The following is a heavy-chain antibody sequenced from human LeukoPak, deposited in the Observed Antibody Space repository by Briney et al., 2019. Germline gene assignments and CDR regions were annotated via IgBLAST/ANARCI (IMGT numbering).Heavy chain of an antibody. CDR2: ISGSGGST. J-gene: IGHJ4*02. D-gene: IGHD5-18*01. V-gene: IGHV3-23*01. CDR1: GFTFSSYA. CDR3: AKAVRGYSYATGDY. Sequence: GGSLRLSCAASGFTFSSYAMSWVRQAPGKGLEWVSAISGSGGSTYYADSVKGRFTISRDNSKNTLYLQMNSLRAEDTAVYYCAKAVRGYSYATGDYWGQGTLVTVSS.